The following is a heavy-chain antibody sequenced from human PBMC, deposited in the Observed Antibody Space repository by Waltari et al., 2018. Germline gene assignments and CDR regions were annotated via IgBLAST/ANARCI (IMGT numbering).Heavy chain of an antibody. CDR1: GYTFTGHY. D-gene: IGHD2-15*01. Sequence: QVQRVQSGAEVKKPGASAKVPCTASGYTFTGHYRPWVRPAPGQGLEGMGRTNPNSVGTNYAQKFVARVSMTRDTSISTAYIELSRLISDDTAVYYCARDGCSCCFAFDIWGQGTMVTVSS. J-gene: IGHJ3*02. CDR2: TNPNSVGT. V-gene: IGHV1-2*06. CDR3: ARDGCSCCFAFDI.